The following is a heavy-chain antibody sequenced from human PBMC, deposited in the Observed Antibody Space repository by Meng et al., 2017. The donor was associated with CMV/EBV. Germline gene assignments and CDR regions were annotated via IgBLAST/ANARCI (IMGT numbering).Heavy chain of an antibody. CDR3: ARVKHFWSGYSPPYGMDV. CDR2: INSDGSST. Sequence: GGSLRLSCAASGFTFSSYWMHWVRQAPGKGLVWVSRINSDGSSTSYADSVKGRFTISRDNAKNSLYLQMNSLRAEDTALYYCARVKHFWSGYSPPYGMDVWGQGTTVTVSS. CDR1: GFTFSSYW. J-gene: IGHJ6*02. V-gene: IGHV3-74*01. D-gene: IGHD3-3*02.